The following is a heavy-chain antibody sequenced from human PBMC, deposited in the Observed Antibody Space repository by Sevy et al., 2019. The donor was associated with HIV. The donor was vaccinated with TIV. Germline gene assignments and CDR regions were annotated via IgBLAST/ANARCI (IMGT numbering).Heavy chain of an antibody. CDR2: ISLDGGNQ. CDR1: GFTFYAFS. Sequence: GGSLRLSCAASGFTFYAFSMHWVRQAPGKGLEWVATISLDGGNQHYADSVRGRFTISRDNSQNALFLQMNSLRPDDTALYYCALERLSSNVAEYFQNWGQGALVTVSS. D-gene: IGHD1-1*01. CDR3: ALERLSSNVAEYFQN. J-gene: IGHJ1*01. V-gene: IGHV3-30-3*01.